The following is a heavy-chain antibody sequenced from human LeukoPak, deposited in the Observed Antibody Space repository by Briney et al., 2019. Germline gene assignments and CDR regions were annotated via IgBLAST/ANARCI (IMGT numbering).Heavy chain of an antibody. CDR1: GFTFRTYE. V-gene: IGHV3-30*02. CDR2: IRYDGSNK. Sequence: GGSLRLSCAGSGFTFRTYEMNWVRQAPGKGLEWVAFIRYDGSNKYYADSVKGRFTISRDNSKNTLYLQMNSLRAEDTAVYYCAKDYLYSSGWSPWFDPWGQGTLVTVSS. CDR3: AKDYLYSSGWSPWFDP. J-gene: IGHJ5*02. D-gene: IGHD6-19*01.